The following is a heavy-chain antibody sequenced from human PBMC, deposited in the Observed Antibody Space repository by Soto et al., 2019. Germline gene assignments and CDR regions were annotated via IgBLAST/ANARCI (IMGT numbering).Heavy chain of an antibody. V-gene: IGHV4-59*08. D-gene: IGHD6-13*01. J-gene: IGHJ6*02. CDR2: IYYSGST. CDR1: GGSIRSYY. CDR3: ARRYSSSLDV. Sequence: SETLSLTCTVSGGSIRSYYWSWIRQPPGKGLEWIGYIYYSGSTNYNPSLKSRVTISVDTSKNQFSLKLSSVTAADTAVYYCARRYSSSLDVWGQGTTVTVSS.